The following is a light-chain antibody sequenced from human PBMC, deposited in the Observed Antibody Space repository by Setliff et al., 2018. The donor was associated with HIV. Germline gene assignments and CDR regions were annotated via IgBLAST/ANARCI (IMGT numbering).Light chain of an antibody. CDR2: DVS. CDR1: SSDVGGYNY. CDR3: SSYTSTSTLFV. V-gene: IGLV2-14*03. Sequence: QSALTQPASVSGSPGQSITISCTGTSSDVGGYNYVSWYQQHPGKAPKLRIYDVSNRPSGVSNRFSGSKSGNTASLTTSGLQAEDEADYYCSSYTSTSTLFVFGTGTKVTVL. J-gene: IGLJ1*01.